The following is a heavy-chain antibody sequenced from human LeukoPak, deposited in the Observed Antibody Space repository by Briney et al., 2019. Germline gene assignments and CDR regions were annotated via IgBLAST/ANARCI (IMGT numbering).Heavy chain of an antibody. CDR2: IQNDGNNK. J-gene: IGHJ4*02. D-gene: IGHD6-6*01. Sequence: GGSLRLSCAASGFTFSSNGMHWVRQAPGKGLEWVAFIQNDGNNKKYADSVKGRFTISRDNSKNTLYLQMNSLRAEDTAVYYCARDWGTSSLYLVNRGQGTLVTVSS. CDR3: ARDWGTSSLYLVN. CDR1: GFTFSSNG. V-gene: IGHV3-30*02.